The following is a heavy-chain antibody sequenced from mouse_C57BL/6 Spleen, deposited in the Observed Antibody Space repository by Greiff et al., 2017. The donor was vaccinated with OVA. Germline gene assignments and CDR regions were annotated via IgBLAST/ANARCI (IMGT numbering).Heavy chain of an antibody. J-gene: IGHJ4*01. Sequence: VHLVESGAELVKPGASVKISCKASGYAFSSYWMNWVKQRPGKGLEWIGQIYPGDGDTNYNGKFKGKATLTADKSSSTAYMQLSSLTSEDSAVYFCASTVVATGAMDYWGQGTSVTVSS. CDR3: ASTVVATGAMDY. CDR2: IYPGDGDT. V-gene: IGHV1-80*01. D-gene: IGHD1-1*01. CDR1: GYAFSSYW.